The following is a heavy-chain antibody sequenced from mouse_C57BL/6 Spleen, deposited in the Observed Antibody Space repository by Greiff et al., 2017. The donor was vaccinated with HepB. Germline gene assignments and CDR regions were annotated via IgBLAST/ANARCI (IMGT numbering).Heavy chain of an antibody. CDR2: INPSSGYT. CDR3: ARKGDGFLYYAMDY. Sequence: QVQLQQSGAELARPGASVKMSCKASGYTFTSYTMHWVKQRPGQGLEWIGYINPSSGYTKYNQKFKDKATLTADKSSSTAYMQLSSLTSEDSAVYYCARKGDGFLYYAMDYWGQGTSVTVSS. J-gene: IGHJ4*01. CDR1: GYTFTSYT. D-gene: IGHD3-3*01. V-gene: IGHV1-4*01.